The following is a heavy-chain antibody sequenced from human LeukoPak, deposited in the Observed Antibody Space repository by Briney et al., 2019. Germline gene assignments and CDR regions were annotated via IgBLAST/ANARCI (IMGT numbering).Heavy chain of an antibody. J-gene: IGHJ5*02. Sequence: PERLSLTCALYGGSSTGYYWSWIRQPPGKGLEWIGEINHSGSTNYNPSLKSRVTMSVDTSKNQFSLKLSSVTAADTAVYYCARDFWSGYYPANWFDPWGEGTLVTVSS. CDR3: ARDFWSGYYPANWFDP. CDR1: GGSSTGYY. V-gene: IGHV4-34*01. D-gene: IGHD3-3*01. CDR2: INHSGST.